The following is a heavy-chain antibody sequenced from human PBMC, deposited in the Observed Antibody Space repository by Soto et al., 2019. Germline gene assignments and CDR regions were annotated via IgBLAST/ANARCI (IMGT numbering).Heavy chain of an antibody. Sequence: EVQLVESGGGVIQPGGSLRLSCAAAGFSVSSKYMSWVRQAPGKGLEWVSVIYTDGRTFYAESVKGRFTISRDNSENTIYLQMNSLRAEDTAVYYCGRGQTVGVTAPDSWGQGTLVTFSS. CDR1: GFSVSSKY. J-gene: IGHJ4*02. CDR2: IYTDGRT. V-gene: IGHV3-53*01. D-gene: IGHD1-26*01. CDR3: GRGQTVGVTAPDS.